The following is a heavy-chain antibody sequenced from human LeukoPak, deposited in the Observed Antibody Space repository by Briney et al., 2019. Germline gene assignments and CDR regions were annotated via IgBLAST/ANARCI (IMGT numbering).Heavy chain of an antibody. CDR3: ARGHYCSSTSCLNWFDP. CDR1: GGSFSGYY. J-gene: IGHJ5*02. D-gene: IGHD2-2*01. CDR2: INHSGST. Sequence: PSETLSLTCAVYGGSFSGYYWSWIRQPPGKGLEWIGEINHSGSTNYNPSLKSRVTISVDTSKSQFSLKLSSVTAADTAVYYCARGHYCSSTSCLNWFDPWGQGTLVTVSS. V-gene: IGHV4-34*01.